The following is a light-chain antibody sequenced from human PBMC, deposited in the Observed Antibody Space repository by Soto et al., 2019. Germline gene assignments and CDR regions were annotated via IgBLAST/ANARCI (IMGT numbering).Light chain of an antibody. CDR1: QSFSSS. CDR2: GAS. V-gene: IGKV3-20*01. Sequence: EIVLTQSPGTLSLSPGERATLSCRASQSFSSSLAWYQQKPGQPPRLLIYGASSRATGIPDRFSGSGSGTDFTLTISRLEPEDFAVYYCQQYGSSLTFGGGTKVDIK. J-gene: IGKJ4*01. CDR3: QQYGSSLT.